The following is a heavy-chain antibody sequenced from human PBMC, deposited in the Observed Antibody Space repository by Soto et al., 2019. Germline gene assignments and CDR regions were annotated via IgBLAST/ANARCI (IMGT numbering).Heavy chain of an antibody. CDR2: TYYRSKWFN. Sequence: SHTLSLTCAISGYSVSSNSAALNWIRQSPSRGLEWLGRTYYRSKWFNNYALSVKSRITINPDTSKNQFSLQLNSVTPEDTAVYYCARGDQGFDYWDQGTLVTVSS. D-gene: IGHD3-16*01. J-gene: IGHJ4*02. CDR1: GYSVSSNSAA. V-gene: IGHV6-1*01. CDR3: ARGDQGFDY.